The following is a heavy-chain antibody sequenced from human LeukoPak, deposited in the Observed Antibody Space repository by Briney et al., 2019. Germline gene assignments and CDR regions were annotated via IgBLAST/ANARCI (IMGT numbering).Heavy chain of an antibody. V-gene: IGHV4-28*01. Sequence: SDTLSLTCAVSGYSITSSSWWGWIRQPPGKGLEWIGYIYHSGTTYYNPSLQSRVTMSVDTSKNQFSLKLSSVAAVDTAVYYCARKENVYYYFDYWGQGTLVTVSS. D-gene: IGHD3-10*01. CDR1: GYSITSSSW. J-gene: IGHJ4*02. CDR3: ARKENVYYYFDY. CDR2: IYHSGTT.